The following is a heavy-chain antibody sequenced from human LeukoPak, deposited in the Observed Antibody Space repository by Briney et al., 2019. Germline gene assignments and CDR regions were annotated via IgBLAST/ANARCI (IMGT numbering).Heavy chain of an antibody. D-gene: IGHD1-26*01. CDR3: AKDLEWELLGNFQH. CDR2: TSWNSGSI. J-gene: IGHJ1*01. Sequence: GGSLRLSCAASGFTFDDYAMHSVRQAPGPRLEWGSGTSWNSGSIGYADSVKGRFTIYRDNAKNSLYLQMNSLRDEDTALYYCAKDLEWELLGNFQHWGQGTLITVSS. CDR1: GFTFDDYA. V-gene: IGHV3-9*01.